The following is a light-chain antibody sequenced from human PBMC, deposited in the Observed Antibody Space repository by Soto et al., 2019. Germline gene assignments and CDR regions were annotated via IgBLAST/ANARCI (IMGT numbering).Light chain of an antibody. V-gene: IGKV1-39*01. Sequence: DIQMTQSPSSLSASVGDRVTITCRASQTVNTYLNWYQQRPGKAPKLLISAASSLKSGVPSRFSGSGSGTDVTLTISSLQPEDSATNYCQHSYSTPPTFGQGTRVEIK. CDR2: AAS. CDR1: QTVNTY. J-gene: IGKJ1*01. CDR3: QHSYSTPPT.